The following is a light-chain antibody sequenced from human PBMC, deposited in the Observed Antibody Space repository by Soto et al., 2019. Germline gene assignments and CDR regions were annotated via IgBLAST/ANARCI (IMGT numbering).Light chain of an antibody. J-gene: IGLJ1*01. Sequence: QSVLTQPASVSGSPGQSITISCTGTSRDVGSYNLVSWYQQHPGKAPKLMIYEVSKRPSGVSNRFSGSKSGNTASPTISVLKAEAEADYYSCSYAGSSRGVFGTGTKDNV. CDR2: EVS. CDR3: CSYAGSSRGV. V-gene: IGLV2-23*02. CDR1: SRDVGSYNL.